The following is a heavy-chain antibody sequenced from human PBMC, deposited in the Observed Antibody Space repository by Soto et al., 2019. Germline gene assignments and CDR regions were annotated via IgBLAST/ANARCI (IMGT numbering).Heavy chain of an antibody. D-gene: IGHD3-16*02. V-gene: IGHV1-8*01. CDR2: MNPGSGDT. CDR1: GYSFTNND. Sequence: GASVKVSCKASGYSFTNNDVSWVRQATGQGLEWMGRMNPGSGDTGYAQKFQGRVTMTRDISIATAYMELSSLRSDDTAIYYCARMATFCSLYWFDPWGQGTLVTVSS. CDR3: ARMATFCSLYWFDP. J-gene: IGHJ5*02.